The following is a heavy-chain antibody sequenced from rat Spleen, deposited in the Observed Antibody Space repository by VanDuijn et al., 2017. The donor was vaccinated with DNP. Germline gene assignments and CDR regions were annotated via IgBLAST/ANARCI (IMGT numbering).Heavy chain of an antibody. J-gene: IGHJ3*01. Sequence: EVQVVESGGDPVQPGRSLTLSCVVSGFTFNNDWMTWVRQVPGKGLEWVASITTGGDITYYPDSVKGRFTVSRDHAKNTLYLRLNSLRSEDTATYYCASGFGWFAYWGQGTLVTVSS. CDR2: ITTGGDIT. D-gene: IGHD4-1*01. V-gene: IGHV5-31*01. CDR3: ASGFGWFAY. CDR1: GFTFNNDW.